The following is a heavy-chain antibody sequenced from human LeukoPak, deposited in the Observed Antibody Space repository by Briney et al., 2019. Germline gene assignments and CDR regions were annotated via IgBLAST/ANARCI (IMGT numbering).Heavy chain of an antibody. J-gene: IGHJ3*02. V-gene: IGHV3-66*01. CDR1: GFTFSSSH. CDR3: AAPFSYAFHI. CDR2: LYNGGST. Sequence: GGALTLSCADSGFTFSSSHMTWVRQAPGKGLEWVAILYNGGSTYYSDSVQGRVTISIDNSKNMLFLQLSSLKAEDTAVYYCAAPFSYAFHILRQGAMVTVSS.